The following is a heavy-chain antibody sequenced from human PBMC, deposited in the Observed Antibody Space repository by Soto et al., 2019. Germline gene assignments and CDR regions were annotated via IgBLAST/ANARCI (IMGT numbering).Heavy chain of an antibody. CDR2: INHSGST. D-gene: IGHD3-10*01. CDR1: GVSFSGYY. Sequence: LSLTCAVYGVSFSGYYWSWIRQPPGKGLEWIGEINHSGSTNYNPSLKSRVTISVDTSKNQFSLKLSSVTAADTAVYYCARAGARNYYYYYYYMDVWGKGTTVTVSS. CDR3: ARAGARNYYYYYYYMDV. J-gene: IGHJ6*03. V-gene: IGHV4-34*01.